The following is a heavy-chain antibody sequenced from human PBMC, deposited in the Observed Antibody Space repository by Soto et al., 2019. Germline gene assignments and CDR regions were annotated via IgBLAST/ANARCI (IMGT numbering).Heavy chain of an antibody. V-gene: IGHV3-30-3*01. Sequence: PGGSLRLSCAASGFTFSSYAMHWVRQAPGKGLEWVAVISYDGSNKYYADSVKGRFTISRDNSKNTLYLQMNSLRAEDTAIYYCAREELNCGGDCFAFWGQGALVTVSS. D-gene: IGHD2-21*01. J-gene: IGHJ4*02. CDR2: ISYDGSNK. CDR3: AREELNCGGDCFAF. CDR1: GFTFSSYA.